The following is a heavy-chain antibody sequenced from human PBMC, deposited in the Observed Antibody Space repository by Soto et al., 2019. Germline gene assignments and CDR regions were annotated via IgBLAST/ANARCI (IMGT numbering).Heavy chain of an antibody. CDR2: INAGNGNT. D-gene: IGHD3-3*01. J-gene: IGHJ6*03. CDR1: GYTFTSYA. CDR3: ARDRNVLRLFDRDLYYKYF. V-gene: IGHV1-3*01. Sequence: ASVKVSCKASGYTFTSYAMHWVRQAPGQRLEWMGWINAGNGNTKYSQKFQGRVTITRDTSASTAYMELSSLRSEDTAVYYCARDRNVLRLFDRDLYYKYFWGRRTTVIVSS.